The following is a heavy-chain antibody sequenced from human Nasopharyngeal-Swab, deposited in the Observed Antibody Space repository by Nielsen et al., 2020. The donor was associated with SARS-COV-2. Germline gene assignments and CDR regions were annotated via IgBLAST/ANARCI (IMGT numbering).Heavy chain of an antibody. Sequence: WVRQAPGQGLEWMGIINPSGGSTSYAQKFQGRVTMTRDTSTSTVYMELSSLRSEDTAVYYCAREDYYDSSGYPPYYYYGMDVWGQGTMVTVSS. CDR2: INPSGGST. V-gene: IGHV1-46*01. J-gene: IGHJ6*02. CDR3: AREDYYDSSGYPPYYYYGMDV. D-gene: IGHD3-22*01.